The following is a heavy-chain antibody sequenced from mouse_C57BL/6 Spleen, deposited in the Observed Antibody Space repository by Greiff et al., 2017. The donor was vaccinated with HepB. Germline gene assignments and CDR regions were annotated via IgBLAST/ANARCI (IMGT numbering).Heavy chain of an antibody. CDR1: GFTFSDYY. D-gene: IGHD1-1*01. J-gene: IGHJ2*01. CDR3: AREHYGSSLDY. V-gene: IGHV5-16*01. CDR2: INYDGSST. Sequence: EVQLVESEGGLVQPGSSMKLSCTASGFTFSDYYMAWVRQVPEKGLEWVANINYDGSSTYYLDSLKSRFIISRDNAKNILYLQMSSLKSEDTATYYCAREHYGSSLDYWGQGTTLTVSS.